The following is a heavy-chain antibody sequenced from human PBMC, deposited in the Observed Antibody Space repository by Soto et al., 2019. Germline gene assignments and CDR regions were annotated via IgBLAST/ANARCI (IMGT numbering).Heavy chain of an antibody. J-gene: IGHJ4*02. D-gene: IGHD1-1*01. CDR1: VGSFSCYY. CDR2: INHSGST. V-gene: IGHV4-34*01. Sequence: SETLSLTCAVYVGSFSCYYWNWIRQPPGKWLEWIGEINHSGSTNXXPSLKSRVXISVDTSKNQFXLKLSXVTAADTAVYYCARGYGRNVDYWGQGTLVTVSS. CDR3: ARGYGRNVDY.